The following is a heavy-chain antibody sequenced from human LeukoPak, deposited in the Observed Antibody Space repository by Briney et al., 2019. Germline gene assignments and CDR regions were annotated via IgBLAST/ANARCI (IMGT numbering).Heavy chain of an antibody. CDR1: GFTFDDYG. J-gene: IGHJ2*01. CDR3: AKEMATNYWYFDL. Sequence: GGSLRLSCAASGFTFDDYGMSWVRQAPGKGLEWVSGINWNGGSTGYADSVKGRFTISRDNSKNTLYLQMNSLRAEDTAVYYCAKEMATNYWYFDLWGRGTLVTVSS. V-gene: IGHV3-20*04. D-gene: IGHD5-24*01. CDR2: INWNGGST.